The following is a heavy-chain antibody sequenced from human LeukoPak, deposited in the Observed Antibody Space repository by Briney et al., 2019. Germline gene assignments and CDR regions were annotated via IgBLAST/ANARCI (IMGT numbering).Heavy chain of an antibody. Sequence: PSETLSLTCTVSGGSISSYYWSWIRQPAGKGLEWIGRIHTSGNTDYNPSLKSRVTMSLETSKNQFSLKLNSMTAADTAVYFCAREGSATARPFVSNDCWGQGTLVTVCS. V-gene: IGHV4-4*07. D-gene: IGHD6-6*01. CDR2: IHTSGNT. CDR1: GGSISSYY. J-gene: IGHJ4*02. CDR3: AREGSATARPFVSNDC.